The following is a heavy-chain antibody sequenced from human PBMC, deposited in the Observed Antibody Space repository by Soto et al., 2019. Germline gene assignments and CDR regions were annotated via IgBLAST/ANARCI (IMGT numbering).Heavy chain of an antibody. CDR1: GFTFGTYA. D-gene: IGHD5-12*01. CDR2: IWFDGTTK. V-gene: IGHV3-33*01. Sequence: QVQLVESGGGVVQPGESLKLSCAASGFTFGTYAMDWVRQAPGKGLEWVAVIWFDGTTKYYIDSVKGRFTVSRDNSKNTCSRRMTRMNVEHTAGNHCAGGPIRDSSGRREGVDVWGEGTTETVS. J-gene: IGHJ6*02. CDR3: AGGPIRDSSGRREGVDV.